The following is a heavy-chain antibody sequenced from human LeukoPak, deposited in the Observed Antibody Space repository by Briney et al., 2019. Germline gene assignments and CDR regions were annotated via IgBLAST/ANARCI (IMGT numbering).Heavy chain of an antibody. CDR2: FSDNSGST. CDR1: GFTFRTFA. J-gene: IGHJ4*02. CDR3: AKVYTTGWSYFDY. Sequence: GGSLRLSCAASGFTFRTFAMSWVRQAPGKGLEWVSGFSDNSGSTYYADSVKGRFTISRDNSKDTLYLQMDGLRAEDTAIYYCAKVYTTGWSYFDYWGQGLLVTVSS. V-gene: IGHV3-23*01. D-gene: IGHD6-19*01.